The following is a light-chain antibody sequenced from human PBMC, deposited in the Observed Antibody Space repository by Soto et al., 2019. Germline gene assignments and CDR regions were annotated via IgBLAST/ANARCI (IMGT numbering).Light chain of an antibody. CDR1: STNIGSNY. J-gene: IGLJ2*01. CDR2: RNN. CDR3: AAWDASLSGRVV. Sequence: QSVLTQPPSATGTPGQRGTTSCSGSSTNIGSNYVYWYQQLPETAPKLLIYRNNQRPSGVPDRFSGSKSGTSASLAISGLRSEDEGDYYGAAWDASLSGRVVFGGGTKLTVL. V-gene: IGLV1-47*01.